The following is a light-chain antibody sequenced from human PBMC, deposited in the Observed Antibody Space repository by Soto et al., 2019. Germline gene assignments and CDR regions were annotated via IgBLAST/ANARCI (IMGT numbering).Light chain of an antibody. CDR3: QQYDNSPPT. CDR2: GAS. V-gene: IGKV3-15*01. CDR1: QSVSSN. Sequence: MRAQSPARLSVSPGESATLSWGASQSVSSNLAGYQQKPGQAPRLLIYGASTRATGIPDRFSGSGSGTDFTVTIISLQPEDFAVYYCQQYDNSPPTFGEGTKVDI. J-gene: IGKJ4*01.